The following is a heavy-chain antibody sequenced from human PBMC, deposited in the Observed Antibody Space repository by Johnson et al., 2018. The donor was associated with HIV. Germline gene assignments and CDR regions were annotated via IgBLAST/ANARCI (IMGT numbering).Heavy chain of an antibody. Sequence: QMLLVESGGGVVQPGRSLRLSCAASGFIFSSYGIHWVRQAPGRGLEWVAVISYDGSDKYYADSVKGRFTISRDNSKNTLYLQMNSLRADDTAVYYCARLPSGYSRDGFNIWGQGTMVTVSS. J-gene: IGHJ3*02. D-gene: IGHD5-18*01. CDR1: GFIFSSYG. CDR3: ARLPSGYSRDGFNI. CDR2: ISYDGSDK. V-gene: IGHV3-30*03.